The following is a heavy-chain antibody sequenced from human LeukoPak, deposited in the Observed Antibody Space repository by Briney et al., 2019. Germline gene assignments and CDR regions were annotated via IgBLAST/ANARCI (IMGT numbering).Heavy chain of an antibody. D-gene: IGHD6-19*01. J-gene: IGHJ4*02. V-gene: IGHV3-23*01. CDR2: ISGSGGNT. CDR3: ARTGHSSGWSAYFDY. CDR1: GFTVSTYA. Sequence: GGSLRLSCAASGFTVSTYAMSWVRQAPGKGLEWVSGISGSGGNTYYADSVKGRFTISRDDAKNSLYLQMNSLRVEDTAVYYCARTGHSSGWSAYFDYWGQGTLVTVSS.